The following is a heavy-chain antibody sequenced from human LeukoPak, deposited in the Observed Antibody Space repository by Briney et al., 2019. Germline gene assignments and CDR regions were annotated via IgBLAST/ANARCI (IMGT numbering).Heavy chain of an antibody. J-gene: IGHJ4*02. D-gene: IGHD3-3*01. CDR3: ARDSRTRSGYQQGVDY. Sequence: GASVKVSCKASGYSFTSYGFSWVRQAPGQGLEWMGWISAYNGDTNYAQKLQGRVTMTTDTSTSTAYMELRSLRSDDTAVYYCARDSRTRSGYQQGVDYWGQGTLVTVSS. CDR2: ISAYNGDT. V-gene: IGHV1-18*01. CDR1: GYSFTSYG.